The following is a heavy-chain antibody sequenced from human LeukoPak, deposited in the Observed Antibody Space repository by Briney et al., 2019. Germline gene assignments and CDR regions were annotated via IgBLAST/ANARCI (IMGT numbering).Heavy chain of an antibody. Sequence: GGSLRLSCAASGFTFISSEMNWVRQAPGKGLEWVSVISGSGTSTYYADSVKGRFTISRDNSKNTLYLQINTLRAEDTAVYYCANRPLDYWGQGTLVTVSS. CDR3: ANRPLDY. V-gene: IGHV3-23*01. CDR2: ISGSGTST. CDR1: GFTFISSE. J-gene: IGHJ4*02.